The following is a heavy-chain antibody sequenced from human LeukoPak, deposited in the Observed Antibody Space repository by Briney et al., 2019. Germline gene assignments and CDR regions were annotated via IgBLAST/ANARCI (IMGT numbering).Heavy chain of an antibody. J-gene: IGHJ4*02. CDR1: GFTFNNHA. V-gene: IGHV3-23*01. D-gene: IGHD3-22*01. Sequence: PGGSLRLSCVASGFTFNNHAMTWVRQAPGKGLEWVSSISGRGDSTYYADSVKGRFSISRDNSQNTLYLQMNSLRAEDTAVYYCAKSPGGGVTFYSESTAYPDNWGQGTLVTVSS. CDR2: ISGRGDST. CDR3: AKSPGGGVTFYSESTAYPDN.